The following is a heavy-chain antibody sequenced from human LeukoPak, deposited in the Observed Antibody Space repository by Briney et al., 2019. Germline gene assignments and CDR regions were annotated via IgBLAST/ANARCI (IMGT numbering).Heavy chain of an antibody. D-gene: IGHD6-19*01. V-gene: IGHV3-48*03. Sequence: QPGGSLRLSCAASGFTFSSYEMNWVRQAPGKGLEWVSYISSSGSTIYYADSVKGRFTISRDNAKNSLYLQMNSLRAEDTAVYYCARDAQAVAGRSYFDYWGQGTLVTVSS. CDR2: ISSSGSTI. CDR1: GFTFSSYE. J-gene: IGHJ4*02. CDR3: ARDAQAVAGRSYFDY.